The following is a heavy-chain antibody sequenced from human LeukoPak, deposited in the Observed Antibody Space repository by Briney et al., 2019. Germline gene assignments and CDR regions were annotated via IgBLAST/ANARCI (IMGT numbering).Heavy chain of an antibody. CDR1: GFSVSVNY. V-gene: IGHV3-66*01. D-gene: IGHD3-3*02. CDR2: LFASGYS. CDR3: ARVRDSIFGVVSHEINY. Sequence: PGGSLRLSCAASGFSVSVNYMSWVRQAPGKGLEWVSTLFASGYSTYADSVKGRFTISRDNSKNTLDLQMNSLRAEDTAVYYCARVRDSIFGVVSHEINYWGQGTLVTVSS. J-gene: IGHJ4*02.